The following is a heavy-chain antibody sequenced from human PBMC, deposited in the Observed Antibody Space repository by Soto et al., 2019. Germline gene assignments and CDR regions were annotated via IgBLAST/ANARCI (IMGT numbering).Heavy chain of an antibody. Sequence: EVQVVESGGDFVQPGGSLRLSCAASGFSFSSYWMHWVRRGPGKGLVWVSRISGDGTTTNYADSVKGRFTVSRDNARDTLHLQMNSLRVEDTAVYYCARDRLVDNIDYDYYYDIDVWGQGTTVTVSS. V-gene: IGHV3-74*01. CDR3: ARDRLVDNIDYDYYYDIDV. D-gene: IGHD2-8*02. CDR2: ISGDGTTT. J-gene: IGHJ6*02. CDR1: GFSFSSYW.